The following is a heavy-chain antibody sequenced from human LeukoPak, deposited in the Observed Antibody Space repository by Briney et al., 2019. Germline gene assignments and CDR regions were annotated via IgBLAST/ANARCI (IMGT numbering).Heavy chain of an antibody. CDR2: TYYSGST. J-gene: IGHJ5*02. D-gene: IGHD6-25*01. CDR1: GGSTSIYY. Sequence: PSETLSLTCTVSGGSTSIYYWSWIRQLPGKVREWIGYTYYSGSTNYNPSLKSRVTIPVDTSKNQFSLKLSSVTAADTAIYYCARHIHWYSSGFDPWGQGTLVTVSS. CDR3: ARHIHWYSSGFDP. V-gene: IGHV4-59*08.